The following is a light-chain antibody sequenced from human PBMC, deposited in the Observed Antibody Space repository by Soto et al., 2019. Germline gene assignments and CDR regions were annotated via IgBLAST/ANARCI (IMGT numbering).Light chain of an antibody. Sequence: DIQLTQSPSFLSASVGDRVTITCRASQGISSYFAWYQQKPGKAPKLLIYAVSTLQSRVPSRFNGSVSGTEFTLTTSSTPPEDFATDYCQQLYSNRLTVGGGTKVEIK. CDR3: QQLYSNRLT. J-gene: IGKJ4*01. V-gene: IGKV1-9*01. CDR1: QGISSY. CDR2: AVS.